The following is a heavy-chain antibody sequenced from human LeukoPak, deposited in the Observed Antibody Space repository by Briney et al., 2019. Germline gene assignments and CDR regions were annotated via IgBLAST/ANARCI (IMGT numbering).Heavy chain of an antibody. CDR1: GYTFTGHY. CDR2: INPNRGGT. Sequence: GASVKVSCKASGYTFTGHYLHWVRQAPGQGLEWMGWINPNRGGTKYAQKSQGRVTMTRDTPISTAYMELGRLSSDDTAVYYCAITTTIAAAGLDYWGQGTLVTVSS. CDR3: AITTTIAAAGLDY. D-gene: IGHD6-13*01. V-gene: IGHV1-2*02. J-gene: IGHJ4*02.